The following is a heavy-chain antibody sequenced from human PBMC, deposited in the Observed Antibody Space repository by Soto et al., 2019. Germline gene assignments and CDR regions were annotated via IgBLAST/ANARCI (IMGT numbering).Heavy chain of an antibody. CDR2: IYHSGST. CDR1: GGSISSGGYS. D-gene: IGHD4-17*01. V-gene: IGHV4-30-2*01. J-gene: IGHJ5*02. CDR3: ARDHDYGDFNWFDP. Sequence: SETLSLTCAVSGGSISSGGYSWSWIRQPPGKGLEWIGYIYHSGSTYYNPSLKSRVTISVDRSKSQFSLKLSSVTAADTAVYYCARDHDYGDFNWFDPWGQGTLVTVSS.